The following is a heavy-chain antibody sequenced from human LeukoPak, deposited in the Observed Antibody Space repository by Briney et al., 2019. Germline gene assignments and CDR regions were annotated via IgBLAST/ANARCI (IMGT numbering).Heavy chain of an antibody. J-gene: IGHJ4*02. CDR2: ISISGSTM. V-gene: IGHV3-48*04. CDR1: GFTFSTYW. CDR3: VRDRFDYALDY. Sequence: GGSLRLSCAASGFTFSTYWMHWVRQVPGKGLVWVSYISISGSTMYYADSVRGRFTISRDNAKNSVYLQMDSLRADDTAVYYCVRDRFDYALDYWGQGALATVSS. D-gene: IGHD4-17*01.